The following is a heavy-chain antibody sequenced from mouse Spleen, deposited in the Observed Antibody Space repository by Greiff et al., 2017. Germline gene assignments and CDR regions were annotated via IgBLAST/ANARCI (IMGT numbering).Heavy chain of an antibody. CDR2: IDPETGGT. D-gene: IGHD6-1*01. CDR1: GYTFTDYE. CDR3: ASSLDYYAMDY. J-gene: IGHJ4*01. Sequence: VQLQQSGAELVRPGASVTLSCKASGYTFTDYEMHWVKQTPVHGLEWIGAIDPETGGTAYNQKFKGKAILTTDKSSSTAYMELRSLTSEDSAVYYCASSLDYYAMDYWGQGTSVTVSS. V-gene: IGHV1-15*01.